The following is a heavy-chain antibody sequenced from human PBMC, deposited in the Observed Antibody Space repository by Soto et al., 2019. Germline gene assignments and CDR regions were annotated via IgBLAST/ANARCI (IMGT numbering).Heavy chain of an antibody. CDR1: GGSFSGYY. CDR3: ARAVYRHSLFDY. CDR2: INHSGST. Sequence: SETLSLTCAVYGGSFSGYYWSWIRQPPGKGLEWIGEINHSGSTNYNPSLKSRVTISVDTSKNQFSLKLSSVTAADTAVYYCARAVYRHSLFDYWGQGTLVTVSS. D-gene: IGHD2-15*01. J-gene: IGHJ4*02. V-gene: IGHV4-34*01.